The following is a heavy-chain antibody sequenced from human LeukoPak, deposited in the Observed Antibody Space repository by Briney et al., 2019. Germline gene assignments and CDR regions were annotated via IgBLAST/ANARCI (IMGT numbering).Heavy chain of an antibody. CDR1: GFTFSDYS. V-gene: IGHV3-48*04. CDR2: VGISSGNT. CDR3: ARDHRYAFDN. J-gene: IGHJ4*02. Sequence: PGGSLRLSCAASGFTFSDYSMNWVRQAPGKGLEWISYVGISSGNTKYADSVKGRFTISGDSAKSSVFLQMNSLRVEDTAVYYCARDHRYAFDNWGQGTLVTVSP. D-gene: IGHD5-12*01.